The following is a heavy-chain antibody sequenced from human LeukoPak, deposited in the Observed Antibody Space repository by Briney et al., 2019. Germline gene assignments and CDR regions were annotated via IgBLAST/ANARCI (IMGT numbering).Heavy chain of an antibody. Sequence: GTSLRLSCAASGFTFRNYGMNWVRQAPGKGLEWVALIWYDGSRDYYVDFVKGRFTVSRDNSKNTLYLQMNSLRAEDTAVYYCAKGSRYCSSTSCPNPGSSWFDPWGQGTLVTVSS. CDR1: GFTFRNYG. CDR3: AKGSRYCSSTSCPNPGSSWFDP. D-gene: IGHD2-2*01. V-gene: IGHV3-33*06. J-gene: IGHJ5*02. CDR2: IWYDGSRD.